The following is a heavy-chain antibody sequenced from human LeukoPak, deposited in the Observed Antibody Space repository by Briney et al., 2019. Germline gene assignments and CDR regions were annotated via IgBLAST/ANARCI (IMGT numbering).Heavy chain of an antibody. J-gene: IGHJ4*02. CDR1: GSTVSSNY. CDR3: ARASGNY. CDR2: IHSDGRT. D-gene: IGHD1-26*01. Sequence: GGSLRLSCAASGSTVSSNYISWVRQAPGKGLEWVSVIHSDGRTYYADSVKGRFTTSKDNSKNTLYLQMNSLRAEDTAVYYCARASGNYWGQGTLVTVSS. V-gene: IGHV3-53*01.